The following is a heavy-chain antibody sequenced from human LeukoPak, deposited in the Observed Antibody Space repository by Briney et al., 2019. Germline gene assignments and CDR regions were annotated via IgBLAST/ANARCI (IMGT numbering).Heavy chain of an antibody. J-gene: IGHJ5*02. CDR2: IYYSGGT. D-gene: IGHD3-10*01. CDR1: GGSISGNY. Sequence: SETLSLTCTVSGGSISGNYWSWVRQPPGKGLEWIGNIYYSGGTKYNPSLKSRVTISVDTSKNQFSLKLSSVTPADTAVYYCARETGNRFGPWGQGTLFTVSS. V-gene: IGHV4-59*01. CDR3: ARETGNRFGP.